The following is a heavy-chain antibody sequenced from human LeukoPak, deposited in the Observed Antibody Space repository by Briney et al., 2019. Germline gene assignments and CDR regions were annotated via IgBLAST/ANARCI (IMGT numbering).Heavy chain of an antibody. D-gene: IGHD6-19*01. J-gene: IGHJ5*02. Sequence: PSETLSFTCTVSGGSISSYYWSWIRQPPGKGLEWIGYIYYSGSTNYNPSLKGRVTISVDTSKNQFSLKLSSVTAADTAVYYCAREDSSGWGSNWFDPWGQGTLVTVSS. CDR1: GGSISSYY. CDR2: IYYSGST. CDR3: AREDSSGWGSNWFDP. V-gene: IGHV4-59*01.